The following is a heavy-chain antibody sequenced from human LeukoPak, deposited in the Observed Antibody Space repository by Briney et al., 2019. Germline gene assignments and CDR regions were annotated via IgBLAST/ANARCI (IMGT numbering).Heavy chain of an antibody. CDR1: GGSIGSGGYS. CDR3: ARVYDSSGYYYGDAFDI. CDR2: IYHSGST. J-gene: IGHJ3*02. Sequence: SETLSLTCAVSGGSIGSGGYSWSWIRQPPGKGLEWIGYIYHSGSTYYNPSLKSRVTISVDRSKNQFSLKLSSVTAADTAVYYCARVYDSSGYYYGDAFDIWGQGTMVTVSS. V-gene: IGHV4-30-2*01. D-gene: IGHD3-22*01.